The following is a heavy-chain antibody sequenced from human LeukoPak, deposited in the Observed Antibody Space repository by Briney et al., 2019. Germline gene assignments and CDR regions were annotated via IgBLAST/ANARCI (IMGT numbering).Heavy chain of an antibody. D-gene: IGHD2-2*01. CDR3: ARATIRYCGSTSCYEDY. J-gene: IGHJ4*02. Sequence: SETLSLTCTVSGGSISSGSYYWSWIRQPAGKGLEWIGRIYASGSTNYNPSLKSRVTISVDTSKNQFSLQLSSVTAADTAVYFCARATIRYCGSTSCYEDYWGQGTLVTVSS. V-gene: IGHV4-61*02. CDR2: IYASGST. CDR1: GGSISSGSYY.